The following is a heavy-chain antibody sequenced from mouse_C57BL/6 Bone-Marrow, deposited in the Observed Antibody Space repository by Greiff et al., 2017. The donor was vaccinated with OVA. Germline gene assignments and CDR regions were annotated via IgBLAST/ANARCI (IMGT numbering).Heavy chain of an antibody. D-gene: IGHD2-1*01. V-gene: IGHV1-52*01. CDR3: ARGGGNYRSYWYFDV. CDR1: GYTFTSYW. CDR2: IDPSDSET. J-gene: IGHJ1*03. Sequence: QVQLQQPGAELVRPGSSVKLSCKASGYTFTSYWMHWVKQRPIQGLEWIGNIDPSDSETHYNQKFKDKATLTVDKSSSTAYMQLSSLTSEDSAVYDCARGGGNYRSYWYFDVWGTGTTVTVSS.